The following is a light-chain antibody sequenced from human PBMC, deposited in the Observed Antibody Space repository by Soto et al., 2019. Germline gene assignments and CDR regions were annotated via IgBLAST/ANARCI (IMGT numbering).Light chain of an antibody. V-gene: IGKV3-15*01. J-gene: IGKJ1*01. CDR1: QSVISN. CDR2: GAS. Sequence: MVIKQSPVTVSVSHGESATLSCRASQSVISNLAWYQQKPGQAPRLLIYGASTRETGIPDRFSGSGSGTEFTLTISSLQSGDFAVYYCQQYNNWPQTFGQRTKVDIK. CDR3: QQYNNWPQT.